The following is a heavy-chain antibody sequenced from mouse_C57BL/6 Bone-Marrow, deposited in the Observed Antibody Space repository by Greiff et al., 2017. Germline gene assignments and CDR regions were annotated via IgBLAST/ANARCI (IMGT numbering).Heavy chain of an antibody. CDR1: GYSFTSYY. Sequence: VQLVESGPELVKPGASVKISCKASGYSFTSYYIHWVKQRPGQGLEWIGWIYPGSGNTKYNEKFKGKATLTADTSSSTAYMQLSSLTSEDSAVYYCARAYHVGYWGQGTTLTVSS. D-gene: IGHD5-1*01. J-gene: IGHJ2*01. V-gene: IGHV1-66*01. CDR2: IYPGSGNT. CDR3: ARAYHVGY.